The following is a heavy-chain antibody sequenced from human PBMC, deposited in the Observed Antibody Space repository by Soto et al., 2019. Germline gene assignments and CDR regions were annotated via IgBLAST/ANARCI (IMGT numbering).Heavy chain of an antibody. D-gene: IGHD1-26*01. Sequence: EVQVVESGGGSVQPGGSLRLSCEASGFTVSRNYRSWVRQAPGKGLEWVSVIYSGGNTYYADSVKGRFTISRDNSKNTLYLQMNNLRVEDTAVYFCARVGAPDAFDIWGQGTMVAVSS. V-gene: IGHV3-66*01. CDR2: IYSGGNT. CDR3: ARVGAPDAFDI. CDR1: GFTVSRNY. J-gene: IGHJ3*02.